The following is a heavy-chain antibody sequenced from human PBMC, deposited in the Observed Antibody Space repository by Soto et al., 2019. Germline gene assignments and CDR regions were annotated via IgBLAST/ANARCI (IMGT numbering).Heavy chain of an antibody. CDR1: GYMFTNYY. J-gene: IGHJ4*02. Sequence: QVQLVQSGAEVKKSGASVKVSCKASGYMFTNYYIHWVRQAPGQGLEWMAIINPLPTSGSTNYAQKFQGRVTVTRDTSTSTVYMELSSLTSEDTAIYYCARDLTAAAYWGQGTLVTVSS. CDR3: ARDLTAAAY. D-gene: IGHD6-13*01. V-gene: IGHV1-46*01. CDR2: INPLPTSGST.